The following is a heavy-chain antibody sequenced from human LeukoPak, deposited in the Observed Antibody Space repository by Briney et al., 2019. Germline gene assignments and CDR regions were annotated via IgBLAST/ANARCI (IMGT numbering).Heavy chain of an antibody. CDR2: ISGSGGST. CDR3: AKDGGSWGYFDY. CDR1: GFTFSSYA. Sequence: GGSLRLSCAASGFTFSSYAMSWVRQAPGKGLEWVSAISGSGGSTYYADSVKGRFTISRDNSKNTLYLQMSSLRAGDTAVYYCAKDGGSWGYFDYWGQGTLVTVSS. J-gene: IGHJ4*02. V-gene: IGHV3-23*01. D-gene: IGHD3-16*01.